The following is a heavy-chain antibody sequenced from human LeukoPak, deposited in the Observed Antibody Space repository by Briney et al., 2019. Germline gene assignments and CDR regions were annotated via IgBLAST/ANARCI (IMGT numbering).Heavy chain of an antibody. CDR2: ISGSGGST. D-gene: IGHD6-19*01. J-gene: IGHJ4*02. CDR1: GFTFSSYA. CDR3: AKVRYSSGWYTYSPDY. V-gene: IGHV3-23*01. Sequence: VGSPRLSCAASGFTFSSYAMSWVRQAPGKGLEWVSAISGSGGSTYYADSVKGRFTISRDNSKNTLYLQMNSLRAEDTAVYYCAKVRYSSGWYTYSPDYWGQGTLVTVSS.